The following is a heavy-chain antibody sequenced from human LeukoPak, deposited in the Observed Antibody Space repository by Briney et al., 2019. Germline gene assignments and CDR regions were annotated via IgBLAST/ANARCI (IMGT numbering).Heavy chain of an antibody. CDR1: EFTFSSYA. Sequence: GGSLRLSCAASEFTFSSYAMSWVRQAPRKGLEWVSAISGSGGSTYYADSVKGRFTISRDNSKNTLYLQMNSLRAEDTAVYYCAKRYSSGWYDYWGQGTLVTVSS. J-gene: IGHJ4*02. CDR3: AKRYSSGWYDY. V-gene: IGHV3-23*01. D-gene: IGHD6-19*01. CDR2: ISGSGGST.